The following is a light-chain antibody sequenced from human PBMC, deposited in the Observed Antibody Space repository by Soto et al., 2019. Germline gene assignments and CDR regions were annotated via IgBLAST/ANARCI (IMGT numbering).Light chain of an antibody. V-gene: IGKV4-1*01. CDR2: WAS. J-gene: IGKJ3*01. Sequence: DIVMTQSPDSLAVSLGERATINCKSSQSVFHSSNNKNYLAWYQRKPGQPPKVLIYWASTRASGVPDRFSGSGSGTDFSLTISSLQAEDVATYYCHQYLIPPFPFGPGTKVDIK. CDR1: QSVFHSSNNKNY. CDR3: HQYLIPPFP.